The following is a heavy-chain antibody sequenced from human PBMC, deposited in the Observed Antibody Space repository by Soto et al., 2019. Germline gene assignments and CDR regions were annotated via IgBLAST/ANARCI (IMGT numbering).Heavy chain of an antibody. CDR2: IYYSGST. CDR1: GGSVSSGSYY. Sequence: PSETLSLTCTVSGGSVSSGSYYWSWIRQPPGKGLEWIGYIYYSGSTNYNPSLKSRVTISVDTSKNQFSLKLSSVTAADTAVYYCARAGGYSGYDATNWFDPWGQGTLVTVS. D-gene: IGHD5-12*01. V-gene: IGHV4-61*01. CDR3: ARAGGYSGYDATNWFDP. J-gene: IGHJ5*02.